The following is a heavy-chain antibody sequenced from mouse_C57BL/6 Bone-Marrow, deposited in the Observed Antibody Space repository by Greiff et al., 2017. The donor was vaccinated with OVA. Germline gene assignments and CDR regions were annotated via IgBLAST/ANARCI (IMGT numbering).Heavy chain of an antibody. CDR2: IWTGGGT. CDR1: GFSLTSYA. Sequence: VKVVESGPGLVAPSQSLSITCTVSGFSLTSYAISWVRQPPGKGLEWLGVIWTGGGTNYNSALKSRLSISKDNSKSQVFLKMNSLQTDDTARYYCARKNNYCYYAMDYWGQGTSVTVSS. CDR3: ARKNNYCYYAMDY. J-gene: IGHJ4*01. D-gene: IGHD5-2*01. V-gene: IGHV2-9-1*01.